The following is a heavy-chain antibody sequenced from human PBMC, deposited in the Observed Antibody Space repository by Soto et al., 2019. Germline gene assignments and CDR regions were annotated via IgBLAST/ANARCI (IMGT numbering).Heavy chain of an antibody. D-gene: IGHD4-4*01. CDR2: INAGNGNT. Sequence: ASVKVSCKASGYTFTSYAMHWVRQAPGQRLEWMGWINAGNGNTKYSQKFQGRVTITRDTSASTAYMELSSLRSEDTAVYYCARLRMTTVTTSRHYYYMDVWGKGTKVTVSS. J-gene: IGHJ6*03. V-gene: IGHV1-3*01. CDR1: GYTFTSYA. CDR3: ARLRMTTVTTSRHYYYMDV.